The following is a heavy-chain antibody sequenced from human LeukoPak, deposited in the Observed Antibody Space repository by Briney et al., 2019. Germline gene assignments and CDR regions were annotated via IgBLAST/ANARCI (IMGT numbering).Heavy chain of an antibody. Sequence: SETLSLTCTVSGGSVSSGSYYWSWIRQPPGKGLEWIGYIYYSGRTNYNPSLKSRVTISVDSSKNQFSLKLSSVTAADTAVYYCARDSPCGGSCYTYYYGMDFWGKGTTVTVSS. CDR2: IYYSGRT. V-gene: IGHV4-61*01. CDR3: ARDSPCGGSCYTYYYGMDF. D-gene: IGHD2-15*01. J-gene: IGHJ6*04. CDR1: GGSVSSGSYY.